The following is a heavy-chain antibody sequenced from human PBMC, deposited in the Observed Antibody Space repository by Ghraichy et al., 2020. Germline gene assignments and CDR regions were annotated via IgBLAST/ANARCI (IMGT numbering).Heavy chain of an antibody. CDR3: ARVGGDDYFDY. Sequence: GGSLRLSCAASGFTFSSYEMNWVRQAPGKGLEWVSYISSSGSTIYYADSVKGRFTISRDNAKNSLYLQMNSLRAEDTAVYYCARVGGDDYFDYWGQGTLVTVSS. J-gene: IGHJ4*02. CDR2: ISSSGSTI. V-gene: IGHV3-48*03. CDR1: GFTFSSYE. D-gene: IGHD4-17*01.